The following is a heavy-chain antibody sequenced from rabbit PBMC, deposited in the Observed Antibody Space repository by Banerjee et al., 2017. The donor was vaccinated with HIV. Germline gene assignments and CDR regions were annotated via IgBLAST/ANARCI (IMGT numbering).Heavy chain of an antibody. CDR2: IVAGSSGTT. CDR3: ARGTDYDGDGYDL. CDR1: GFTLSSSDY. J-gene: IGHJ4*01. V-gene: IGHV1S45*01. Sequence: QEQLEESGGGLVKPEGSLTLTCKASGFTLSSSDYMCWVRQAPGKGLEWIGCIVAGSSGTTYYASWAKGRFTISKTSSTTVTLQMTSLTAADTATYFCARGTDYDGDGYDLWGPGTLVTV. D-gene: IGHD6-1*01.